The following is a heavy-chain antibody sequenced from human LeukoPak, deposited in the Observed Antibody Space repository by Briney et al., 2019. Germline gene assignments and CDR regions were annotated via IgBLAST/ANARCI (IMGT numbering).Heavy chain of an antibody. D-gene: IGHD2-2*01. CDR2: ISGSGGST. V-gene: IGHV3-23*01. J-gene: IGHJ4*02. CDR1: GFTFSSQW. Sequence: GGSLRLSCAASGFTFSSQWMHWVRQAPGKGLEWVSAISGSGGSTYYADSVKGRFTISRDNSKSTLYLQMNSLRAEDTAVYYCAKDKRQLLFNYWGQGTLVTVSS. CDR3: AKDKRQLLFNY.